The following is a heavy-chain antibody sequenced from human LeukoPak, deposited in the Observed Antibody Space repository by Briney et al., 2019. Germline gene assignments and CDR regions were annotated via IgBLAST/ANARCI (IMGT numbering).Heavy chain of an antibody. Sequence: PGGSLRLSCAASGFTFSSYWMSWVRQPPGKGLEWIGNIFYSGSTYYGPSLKSRLTISLDTSRNQFSLKLNSVTAADTAVYCCAKSNGYGLIDIWGQGTMVTVSS. CDR3: AKSNGYGLIDI. CDR1: GFTFSSYW. J-gene: IGHJ3*02. D-gene: IGHD3-10*01. V-gene: IGHV4-59*12. CDR2: IFYSGST.